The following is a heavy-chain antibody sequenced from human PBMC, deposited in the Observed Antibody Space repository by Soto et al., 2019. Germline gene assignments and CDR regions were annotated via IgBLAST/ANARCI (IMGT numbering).Heavy chain of an antibody. CDR2: IWYDGSNK. J-gene: IGHJ4*02. V-gene: IGHV3-33*01. Sequence: GGSLRLSCAASGFTFSSYGMHWVRQAPGKGLEWVAVIWYDGSNKYYADSVKGRFTISRDNSKNTLYLQMNSLRAEDTAVYYCARVHGSVITTYLGYWGQGTLVTVSS. D-gene: IGHD3-22*01. CDR1: GFTFSSYG. CDR3: ARVHGSVITTYLGY.